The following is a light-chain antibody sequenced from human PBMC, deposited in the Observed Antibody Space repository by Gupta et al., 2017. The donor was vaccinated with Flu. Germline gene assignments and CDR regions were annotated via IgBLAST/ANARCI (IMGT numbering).Light chain of an antibody. CDR3: QQYGSSPYT. CDR2: GAS. J-gene: IGKJ2*01. Sequence: GTLFLSPGERATLSCRASQSVTSSYLAWYQQKPGQAPRLLIYGASSRATGIPDRFSGSGSGTDFTLTITRLEPEDFAVYYCQQYGSSPYTFGQGTKLEIK. CDR1: QSVTSSY. V-gene: IGKV3-20*01.